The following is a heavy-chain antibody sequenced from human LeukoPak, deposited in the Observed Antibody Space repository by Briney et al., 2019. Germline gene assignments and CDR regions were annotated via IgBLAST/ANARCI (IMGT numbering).Heavy chain of an antibody. J-gene: IGHJ4*02. V-gene: IGHV3-33*06. CDR2: IWYDGSNK. CDR3: AKEGRDYDFWSGTIDY. Sequence: GGSLRLSCAASGFTFSSYGMHWVRQAPGKGLEWVAVIWYDGSNKYHADSVKGRFTISRDNSKNTLYLQMNSLRAEDTAVYYCAKEGRDYDFWSGTIDYWGQGTLVTVSS. D-gene: IGHD3-3*01. CDR1: GFTFSSYG.